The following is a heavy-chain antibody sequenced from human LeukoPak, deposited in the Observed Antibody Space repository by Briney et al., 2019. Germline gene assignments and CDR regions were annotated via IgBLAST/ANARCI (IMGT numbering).Heavy chain of an antibody. CDR1: GGSLSSYY. V-gene: IGHV4-59*08. J-gene: IGHJ1*01. Sequence: ASETLSLTCAVSGGSLSSYYWSWIRQPPGAGPEWIGYIYYTGSTNYNPSLKSRVTISLDSSTNQFSLNLNSLTTADTAVYYCVRHYYDSWTAKGYFQHWGQGTLVTVSS. CDR2: IYYTGST. D-gene: IGHD3/OR15-3a*01. CDR3: VRHYYDSWTAKGYFQH.